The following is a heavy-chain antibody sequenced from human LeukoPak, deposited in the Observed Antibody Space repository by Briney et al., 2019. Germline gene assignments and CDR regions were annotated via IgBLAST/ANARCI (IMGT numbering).Heavy chain of an antibody. CDR3: VRSDWFDN. Sequence: PPGGSLTLSCAASGFFFSNYGMHWVRPAPGKGLVWVSRVNSDGRFTKYADSVKGQFTISRDNAKNTLYLQMNSLRAEDTAMYYCVRSDWFDNWGQGTLVTVSS. V-gene: IGHV3-74*03. CDR1: GFFFSNYG. J-gene: IGHJ5*02. CDR2: VNSDGRFT.